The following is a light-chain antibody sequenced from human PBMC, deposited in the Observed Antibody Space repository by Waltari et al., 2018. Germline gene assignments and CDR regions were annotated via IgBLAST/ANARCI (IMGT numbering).Light chain of an antibody. J-gene: IGLJ3*02. V-gene: IGLV3-21*04. CDR3: QVWDSNNDHAFWV. CDR1: NIGIGS. CDR2: SDT. Sequence: SYVLTQPPSVSVAPGETASIAWWGNNIGIGSVHGYQQKPGQAPVLVIYSDTDRPSGIPERFSGSNSGNTATLTISRVEAGDEADYYCQVWDSNNDHAFWVFGGGTNLTVL.